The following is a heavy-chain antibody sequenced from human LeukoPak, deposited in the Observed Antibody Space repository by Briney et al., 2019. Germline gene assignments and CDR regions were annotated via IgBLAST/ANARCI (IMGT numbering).Heavy chain of an antibody. D-gene: IGHD3-10*01. CDR2: ISSSGSTI. CDR3: AKIGYSGSGVGYYMDV. CDR1: GFTFTSYN. V-gene: IGHV3-48*01. Sequence: GGSLRLSCAASGFTFTSYNMNWVRQAPGKGLEWISFISSSGSTIYYADSVKGRFTISRDNAKNSLYLQMNSLRAEDTAVYYCAKIGYSGSGVGYYMDVWGKGTTVTISS. J-gene: IGHJ6*03.